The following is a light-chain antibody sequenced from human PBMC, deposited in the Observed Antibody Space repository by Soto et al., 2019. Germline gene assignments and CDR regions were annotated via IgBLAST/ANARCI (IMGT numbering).Light chain of an antibody. V-gene: IGLV1-44*01. J-gene: IGLJ2*01. CDR2: SNN. CDR1: NSNIGSNT. CDR3: ASWDDSLNGVV. Sequence: QSVLTQPPSVSGAPGQRVTISCSGSNSNIGSNTVNWYQQLPGTAPKLLIYSNNQRPSGVPGRFSDSKSGTSASLAISGLQSEDEADYYCASWDDSLNGVVFGGGTKLTVL.